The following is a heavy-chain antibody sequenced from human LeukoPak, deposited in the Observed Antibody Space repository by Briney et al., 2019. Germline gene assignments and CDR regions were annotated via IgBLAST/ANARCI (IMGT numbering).Heavy chain of an antibody. CDR3: ARAPVARFNWFDP. Sequence: PGGSLRLSCAASGFTFSSYAMHWVREAPGKGLGWVAVISYDGSNKYYADSVKGRFTISRDNAKNSLYLQMNSLRAENTAVYYCARAPVARFNWFDPWGQGTLVTVSS. J-gene: IGHJ5*02. D-gene: IGHD4-23*01. CDR1: GFTFSSYA. V-gene: IGHV3-30-3*01. CDR2: ISYDGSNK.